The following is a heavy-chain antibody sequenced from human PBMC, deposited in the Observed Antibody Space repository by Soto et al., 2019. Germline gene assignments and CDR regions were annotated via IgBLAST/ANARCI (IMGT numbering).Heavy chain of an antibody. Sequence: GESLKLSCKCSGYSFSSYWIVWVRQIPGKGLEWMGTIYPGDSDTRYSPSFQGQVTISADKSISTAYLQWNSLKASDTAMYFCARNKGYCSSISCYGMDVWGQGAAVTVSS. D-gene: IGHD2-2*01. CDR3: ARNKGYCSSISCYGMDV. CDR1: GYSFSSYW. CDR2: IYPGDSDT. J-gene: IGHJ6*02. V-gene: IGHV5-51*01.